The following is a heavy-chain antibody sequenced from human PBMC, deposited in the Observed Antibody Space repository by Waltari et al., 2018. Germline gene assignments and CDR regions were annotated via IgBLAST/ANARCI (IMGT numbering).Heavy chain of an antibody. CDR2: IYLGDSET. Sequence: EVQLVQSGAEVKKPGESLKISCRGSGYRFTSYWIGWVRQMPGKGLEWMGNIYLGDSETRYSPSFQGQVTSSADKSISTAYLQWSRLKTSDTATYYCAIQPPQGQLGSYFYSGMDVWGQGTTVTVSS. CDR3: AIQPPQGQLGSYFYSGMDV. D-gene: IGHD3-16*01. J-gene: IGHJ6*02. CDR1: GYRFTSYW. V-gene: IGHV5-51*01.